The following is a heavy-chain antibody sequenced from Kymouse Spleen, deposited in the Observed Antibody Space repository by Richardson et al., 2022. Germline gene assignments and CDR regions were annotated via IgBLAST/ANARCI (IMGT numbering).Heavy chain of an antibody. V-gene: IGHV3-74*01. CDR2: INSDGSST. Sequence: EVQLVESGGGLVQPGGSLRLSCAASGFTFSSYWMHWVRQAPGKGLVWVSRINSDGSSTSYADSVKGRFTISRDNAKNTLYLQMNSLRAEDTAVYYCARSVGATNYYYYGMDVWGQGTTVTVSS. D-gene: IGHD1-26*01. CDR1: GFTFSSYW. CDR3: ARSVGATNYYYYGMDV. J-gene: IGHJ6*02.